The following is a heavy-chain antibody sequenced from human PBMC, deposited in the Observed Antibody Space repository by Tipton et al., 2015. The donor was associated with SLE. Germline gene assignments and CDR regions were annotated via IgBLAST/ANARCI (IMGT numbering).Heavy chain of an antibody. D-gene: IGHD3-22*01. V-gene: IGHV3-64*04. CDR3: ARSLTYYYDSSGLLGY. CDR2: ISSNGGST. J-gene: IGHJ4*02. CDR1: GFTFSSYA. Sequence: GSLRLSCSASGFTFSSYAMHWVRQAPGKGLEYVSAISSNGGSTYYADSVKGRFTISRDNSKNTLYLQMTSLRAEDTAVYYCARSLTYYYDSSGLLGYWGQGTLVTVSS.